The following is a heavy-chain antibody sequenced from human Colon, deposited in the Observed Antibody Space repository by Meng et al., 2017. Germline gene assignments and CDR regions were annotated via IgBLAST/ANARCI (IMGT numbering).Heavy chain of an antibody. CDR1: GFTFGDYA. D-gene: IGHD3-9*01. CDR2: IRSKAYGGTT. CDR3: TRERGSSSYFESNY. Sequence: GESLKISCTASGFTFGDYAMSWFRQAPGKGLEWVGFIRSKAYGGTTEYAASVKGRFTISRDDSKSIAYLQMNSLKTEETAVYYCTRERGSSSYFESNYWGQETLVTVSS. J-gene: IGHJ4*02. V-gene: IGHV3-49*03.